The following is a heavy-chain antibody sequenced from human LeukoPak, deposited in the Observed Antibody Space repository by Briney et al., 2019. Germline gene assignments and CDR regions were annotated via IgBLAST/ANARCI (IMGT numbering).Heavy chain of an antibody. CDR1: GFTFSSYA. V-gene: IGHV3-23*01. CDR3: AKDGWREGTGNFDY. CDR2: ITGSGGKT. D-gene: IGHD2-8*02. Sequence: GGSLRLSCAASGFTFSSYAMDWVRRAPGKGLEWVSGITGSGGKTFYADSVKGRFTISRDNSKNTLYLQMNSLKAEDTAIYYCAKDGWREGTGNFDYWGQGTLVTVSS. J-gene: IGHJ4*02.